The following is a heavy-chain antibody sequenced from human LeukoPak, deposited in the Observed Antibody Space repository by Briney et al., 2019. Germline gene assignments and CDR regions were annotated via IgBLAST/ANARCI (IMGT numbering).Heavy chain of an antibody. CDR2: ISSSSSYI. D-gene: IGHD1-26*01. CDR1: GFTFSSYS. J-gene: IGHJ4*02. CDR3: ATGATLRFVFDC. Sequence: GSLRLSCAASGFTFSSYSMNWVRQAPGKGLEWVSSISSSSSYIYYADSVKGRFTISRDNAKNSLYLQMNSLRAEDTAVYYCATGATLRFVFDCWGQGTLVTVSS. V-gene: IGHV3-21*01.